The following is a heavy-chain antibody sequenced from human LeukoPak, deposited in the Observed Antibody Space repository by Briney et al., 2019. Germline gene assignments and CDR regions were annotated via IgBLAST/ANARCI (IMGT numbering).Heavy chain of an antibody. V-gene: IGHV3-23*01. CDR3: TTDGVGVEGATYDN. D-gene: IGHD1-26*01. CDR1: GFTFSTYG. CDR2: ISGSGGST. Sequence: GGSLRLSCVASGFTFSTYGMSWVRQAPGKGLEWVSAISGSGGSTYYADSVKGRFTISRDNSKNTLYLQMNSLKTEDTAVYYCTTDGVGVEGATYDNWGQGTLVSVSS. J-gene: IGHJ4*02.